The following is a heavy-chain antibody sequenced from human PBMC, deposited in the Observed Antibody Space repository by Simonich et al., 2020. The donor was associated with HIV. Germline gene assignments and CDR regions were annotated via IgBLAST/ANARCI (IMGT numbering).Heavy chain of an antibody. D-gene: IGHD2-2*01. CDR2: ISSSSSYI. CDR1: GFTFSSYS. Sequence: EVQLVESGGGLVKPGGSLRLSCAASGFTFSSYSMNWVRQAPGKGLEWVSSISSSSSYIYYADSVKGRFTISRENAKNSLYLQMNSLRAEDTAVYYFARDGRKGSSTSCSDYWGQGTLVTVSS. J-gene: IGHJ4*02. CDR3: ARDGRKGSSTSCSDY. V-gene: IGHV3-21*01.